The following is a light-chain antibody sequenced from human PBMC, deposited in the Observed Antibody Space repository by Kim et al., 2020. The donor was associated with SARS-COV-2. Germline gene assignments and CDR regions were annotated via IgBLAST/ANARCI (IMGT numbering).Light chain of an antibody. J-gene: IGKJ1*01. V-gene: IGKV3-20*01. CDR1: QSVSLSY. CDR2: AAS. Sequence: DIVLTQSPATLPLSPGDRATLSCRASQSVSLSYLAWYQQRPGQAPRLLISAASNRATGIPDRFSGSGSGTDFTLTISRLVREDFAVYYGQIYEGTFCQGTKVDIK. CDR3: QIYEGT.